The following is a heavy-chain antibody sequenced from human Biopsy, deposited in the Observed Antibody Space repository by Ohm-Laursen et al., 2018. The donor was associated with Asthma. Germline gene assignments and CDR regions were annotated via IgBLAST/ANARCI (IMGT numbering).Heavy chain of an antibody. CDR3: ATLRVYCRGANCFFFNY. J-gene: IGHJ4*02. D-gene: IGHD2-2*01. Sequence: GTLSLTCAYRGSFRGYAWTWIRQPPGKGLEWIGEIPQGGATTFNPSLKSRVTISVDKSKNQFSLNLSAVTAADTAVYYCATLRVYCRGANCFFFNYWGQGTLVTVSS. V-gene: IGHV4-34*01. CDR1: RGSFRGYA. CDR2: IPQGGAT.